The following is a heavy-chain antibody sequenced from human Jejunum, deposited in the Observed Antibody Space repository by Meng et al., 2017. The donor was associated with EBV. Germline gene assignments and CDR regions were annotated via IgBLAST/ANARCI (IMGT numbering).Heavy chain of an antibody. Sequence: QVQLVESGGGLVKPGGSLRLSCAASGFNFSDYYKTWIRQAPGKGLEWISYISGSGRTIYYAYSVKGRFTISRDNAKNSLYLQMNSLSAEDTAVYYCVGREIFGVVGAVGYWGQGTLVTVSS. CDR2: ISGSGRTI. CDR3: VGREIFGVVGAVGY. D-gene: IGHD3-3*01. J-gene: IGHJ4*02. CDR1: GFNFSDYY. V-gene: IGHV3-11*01.